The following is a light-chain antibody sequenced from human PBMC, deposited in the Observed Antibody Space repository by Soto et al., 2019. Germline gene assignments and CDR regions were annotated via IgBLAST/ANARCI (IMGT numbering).Light chain of an antibody. CDR3: HQYHNFPRT. J-gene: IGKJ1*01. Sequence: IQVTQSPSSLSASVGDRVTITCRASQDISSYLAWYQQKPGQAPNLLIYKASTLESGVPSRFSGSGSGTEFTLTVSSLQPDDFATYYCHQYHNFPRTFGQGTKVEI. CDR1: QDISSY. CDR2: KAS. V-gene: IGKV1-5*03.